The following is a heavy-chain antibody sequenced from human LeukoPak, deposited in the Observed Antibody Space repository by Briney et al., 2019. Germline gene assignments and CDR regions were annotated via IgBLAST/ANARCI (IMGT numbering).Heavy chain of an antibody. CDR1: GFSFTNFD. Sequence: ASVKVSCKASGFSFTNFDINWVRQATGQGLEWMGWMNPNSGNKGYAQKFQGRVTMTMNTSITTAYMELSSLRSEDTAVYYCARGPQWRGDYYYMDVWGRGTTVTVSS. CDR3: ARGPQWRGDYYYMDV. V-gene: IGHV1-8*01. J-gene: IGHJ6*03. D-gene: IGHD6-19*01. CDR2: MNPNSGNK.